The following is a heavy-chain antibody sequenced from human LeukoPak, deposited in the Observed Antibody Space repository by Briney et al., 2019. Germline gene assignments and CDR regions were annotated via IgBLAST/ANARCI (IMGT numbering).Heavy chain of an antibody. Sequence: ASVKVSCKASGYTFTGYYMHWVRQAPGQGLEWMGRINPNSGGTNYAQKFQGRVTMTRDTSISTAYMELSRLRSDDTAVDYCARDSLYDHVWGSYRYTGTFDYWGQGTLVTVSS. CDR3: ARDSLYDHVWGSYRYTGTFDY. CDR2: INPNSGGT. D-gene: IGHD3-16*02. CDR1: GYTFTGYY. V-gene: IGHV1-2*06. J-gene: IGHJ4*02.